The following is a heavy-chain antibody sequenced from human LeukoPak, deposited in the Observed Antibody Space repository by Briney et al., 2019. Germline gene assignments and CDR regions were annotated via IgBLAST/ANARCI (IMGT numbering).Heavy chain of an antibody. CDR3: ASGGGAPPFDY. V-gene: IGHV3-74*01. J-gene: IGHJ4*02. CDR1: GFTFSSYW. D-gene: IGHD4-23*01. CDR2: INTDGSST. Sequence: PGGSLRLSCAASGFTFSSYWMYWVRQAPGKGLVWVSRINTDGSSTSYADSVKGRFTISRDNAKNTLYLQMNSLRAEDTAVYYCASGGGAPPFDYWGQGTLVTVSS.